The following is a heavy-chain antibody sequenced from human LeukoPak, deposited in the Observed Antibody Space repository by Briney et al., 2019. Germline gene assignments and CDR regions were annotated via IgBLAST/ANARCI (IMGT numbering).Heavy chain of an antibody. D-gene: IGHD6-13*01. Sequence: SETLSLTCTVSGGSISSYYWSWIQQPPGKGLEWIGYIYYSGSTNYNPSLKSRVTISVDTSKNQFSLMLSSVTAADTAVYYCARHSSSYYDFDYWGQGTLVTVSS. CDR3: ARHSSSYYDFDY. V-gene: IGHV4-59*08. CDR2: IYYSGST. CDR1: GGSISSYY. J-gene: IGHJ4*02.